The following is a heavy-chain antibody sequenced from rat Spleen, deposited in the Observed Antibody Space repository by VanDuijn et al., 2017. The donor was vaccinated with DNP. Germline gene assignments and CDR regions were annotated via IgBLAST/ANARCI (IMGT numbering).Heavy chain of an antibody. D-gene: IGHD1-12*03. CDR3: TTWGWLLGMDA. Sequence: EVQLVESGGGLVQPGRSLKLSCAASGFPFSNYYMAWVRQAPKKGLEWVAAISPSGSRTYYPDSVKGRFTVSRDDAKSSLYLQMDSLRSEDTATYYCTTWGWLLGMDAWGQGTSVTVSS. J-gene: IGHJ4*01. CDR2: ISPSGSRT. V-gene: IGHV5-27*01. CDR1: GFPFSNYY.